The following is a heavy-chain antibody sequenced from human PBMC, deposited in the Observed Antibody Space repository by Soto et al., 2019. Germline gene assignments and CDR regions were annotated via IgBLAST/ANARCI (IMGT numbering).Heavy chain of an antibody. CDR1: GFSLSTSGVG. CDR3: AHDSSGLYGMDV. J-gene: IGHJ6*02. Sequence: QITLKESGPPLVKPTQTLTLTCTFSGFSLSTSGVGVGWIRQPPGKALEWLALIYWDDDKRYSPSLKSRLTSNKDTSKNQVILIMTNMDPVDTATYYCAHDSSGLYGMDVWGQGTTVTVSS. CDR2: IYWDDDK. V-gene: IGHV2-5*02. D-gene: IGHD6-19*01.